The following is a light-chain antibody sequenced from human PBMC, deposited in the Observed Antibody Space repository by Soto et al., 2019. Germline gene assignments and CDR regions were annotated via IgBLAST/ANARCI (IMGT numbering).Light chain of an antibody. CDR2: AAS. J-gene: IGKJ1*01. V-gene: IGKV1-12*01. Sequence: DIQMTQSPSSVSASVGDRVTITCRASQDISNWLAWYQQKPGKAPKLLIYAASSLQSGVPSRFSGSGSGTDFTLTISGLHPEDFATYYCQQANSFPPWTFGQGTKVEIK. CDR1: QDISNW. CDR3: QQANSFPPWT.